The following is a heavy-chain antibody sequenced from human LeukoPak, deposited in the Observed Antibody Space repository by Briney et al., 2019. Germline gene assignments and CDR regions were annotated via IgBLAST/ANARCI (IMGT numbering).Heavy chain of an antibody. J-gene: IGHJ6*02. V-gene: IGHV4-39*02. CDR2: IYYSGST. D-gene: IGHD3-10*01. CDR1: GGSISSSSYY. CDR3: ARDGSGSLDV. Sequence: KPSETLSLTCTVSGGSISSSSYYWGWIRQPPGKGLDWIGNIYYSGSTYYNPSLKSRVTISVDTSKNQFSLKLSSVTVADTAVYFCARDGSGSLDVWGQGTTVNVSS.